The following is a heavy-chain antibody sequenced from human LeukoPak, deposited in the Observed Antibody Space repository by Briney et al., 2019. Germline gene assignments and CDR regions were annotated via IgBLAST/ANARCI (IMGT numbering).Heavy chain of an antibody. CDR3: ARDFHSSGYYHYFHY. Sequence: GASVKVSCKASGYTFTGYYMHWMRQAPGQGLEWMGWISGYNGNTNYAQKLQGRVTMTTDTSTSTAYMELRSLRSDDTAVYYCARDFHSSGYYHYFHYWGQGTLVTVSS. CDR2: ISGYNGNT. CDR1: GYTFTGYY. D-gene: IGHD3-22*01. V-gene: IGHV1-18*04. J-gene: IGHJ4*02.